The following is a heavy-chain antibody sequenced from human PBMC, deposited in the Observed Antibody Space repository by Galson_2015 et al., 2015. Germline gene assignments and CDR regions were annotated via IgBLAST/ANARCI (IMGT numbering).Heavy chain of an antibody. J-gene: IGHJ3*02. Sequence: SLRLSCAASGFTFSSYAMHWVRQAPGKGLEWVAVLSYDGSNKYYADSVKGRFTISRDSSKNTLYLQMNSLRAEDTAVYFCARTFHYDSSGYSNDAFDIWGQGTMVTVSS. CDR3: ARTFHYDSSGYSNDAFDI. V-gene: IGHV3-30-3*01. D-gene: IGHD3-22*01. CDR1: GFTFSSYA. CDR2: LSYDGSNK.